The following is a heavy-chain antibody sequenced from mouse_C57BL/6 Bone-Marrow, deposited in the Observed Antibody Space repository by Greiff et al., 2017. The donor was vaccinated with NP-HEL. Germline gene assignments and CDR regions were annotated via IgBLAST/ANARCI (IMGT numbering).Heavy chain of an antibody. V-gene: IGHV2-5*01. CDR3: AKDRGYDYDGGGFAY. Sequence: QVQLQQSGPGLVQPSQSLSITCTVSGFSLTSYGVHWVRQSPGKGLEWLGVIWRGGSTDYNAAFMSRLSITQDNSKSQVFFKMNSLQADDTAIYXGAKDRGYDYDGGGFAYWGQGTLVTVSA. CDR1: GFSLTSYG. D-gene: IGHD2-4*01. CDR2: IWRGGST. J-gene: IGHJ3*01.